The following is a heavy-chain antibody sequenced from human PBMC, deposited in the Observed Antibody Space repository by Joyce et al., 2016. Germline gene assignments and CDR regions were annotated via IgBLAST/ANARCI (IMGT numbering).Heavy chain of an antibody. Sequence: QVQLQQWGAGLLKPSETLSLTCAVSGGPFRGFFWTWVRQRPGKGLEWIGDINNSGVTNYNPSLKTRVTLSVDTSKNQLSLKLTSLSAADTAVYYCARSQWLAPLMYWGQGTPVTVSS. CDR3: ARSQWLAPLMY. J-gene: IGHJ4*02. CDR2: INNSGVT. D-gene: IGHD6-19*01. CDR1: GGPFRGFF. V-gene: IGHV4-34*01.